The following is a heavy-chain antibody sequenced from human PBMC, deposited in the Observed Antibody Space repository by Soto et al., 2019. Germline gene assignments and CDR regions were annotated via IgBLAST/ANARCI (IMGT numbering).Heavy chain of an antibody. V-gene: IGHV4-61*01. Sequence: LSLTCTVSGGSVSSGSYYWSWIRQPPGKGLEWIGYIYYSGSTNYNPSLKSRVTISVDTSKNQFSLKLSSVTAADTAVYYCARFDYYDSSGYWSIDYWGQGTLVTVSS. CDR2: IYYSGST. CDR3: ARFDYYDSSGYWSIDY. D-gene: IGHD3-22*01. CDR1: GGSVSSGSYY. J-gene: IGHJ4*02.